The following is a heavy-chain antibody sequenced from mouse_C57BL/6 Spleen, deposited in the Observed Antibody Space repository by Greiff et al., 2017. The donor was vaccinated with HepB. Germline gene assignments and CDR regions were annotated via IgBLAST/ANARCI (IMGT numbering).Heavy chain of an antibody. CDR2: INPNNGGT. CDR1: GYTFTDYN. J-gene: IGHJ1*03. Sequence: VQLKESGPELVKPGASVKIPCKASGYTFTDYNMDWVKQSHGKSLEWIGDINPNNGGTIYNQKFKGKATLTVDKSSSTAYMELRSLTSEDTAVYYCARGHYYGSSYDFDVWGTGTTVTVSS. CDR3: ARGHYYGSSYDFDV. D-gene: IGHD1-1*01. V-gene: IGHV1-18*01.